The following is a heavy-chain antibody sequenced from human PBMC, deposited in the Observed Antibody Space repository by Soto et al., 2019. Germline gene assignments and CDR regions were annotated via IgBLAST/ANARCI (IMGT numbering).Heavy chain of an antibody. D-gene: IGHD3-3*01. V-gene: IGHV4-59*01. Sequence: SETLSLTCTVSGGSISSYYWSWIRQPPGKGLEWIGYIYYSGSTNYNPSLKSRVTISVDTSKNQFSLKLSSVTAADTAVYYCARVYYDFWSGYYTGHQFGDTHYYYGMDVWGQGTTVTVSS. CDR3: ARVYYDFWSGYYTGHQFGDTHYYYGMDV. CDR1: GGSISSYY. CDR2: IYYSGST. J-gene: IGHJ6*02.